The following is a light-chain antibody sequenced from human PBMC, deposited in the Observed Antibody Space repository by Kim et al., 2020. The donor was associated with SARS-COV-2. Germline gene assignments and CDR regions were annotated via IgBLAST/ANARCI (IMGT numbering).Light chain of an antibody. CDR3: ATWDDSLNGWV. CDR1: SSNIGKNA. V-gene: IGLV1-36*01. Sequence: QSVLTQPPSVSEAPRQRVTISCSGSSSNIGKNAVNWYQHIPGKAPKLLMYYDDLLPSGVSDRFSGSKSGTSASLAISGLQSEDEAEYYCATWDDSLNGWVLGGGTKVTVL. J-gene: IGLJ3*02. CDR2: YDD.